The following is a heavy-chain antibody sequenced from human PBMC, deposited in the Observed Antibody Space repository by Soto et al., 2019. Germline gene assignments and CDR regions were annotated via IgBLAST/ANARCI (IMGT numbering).Heavy chain of an antibody. CDR2: ISSSSSTI. Sequence: PGGSLRLSCAASGFTFSSYSMNWVRQAPGKGLEWVSYISSSSSTIYYADSVKGRFTISRDNAKNSLYLQMNSLRAEDTAVYYCASTPQSVVVPYVVIYEYFQHWGQGTLVTVSS. CDR3: ASTPQSVVVPYVVIYEYFQH. CDR1: GFTFSSYS. D-gene: IGHD3-22*01. J-gene: IGHJ1*01. V-gene: IGHV3-48*01.